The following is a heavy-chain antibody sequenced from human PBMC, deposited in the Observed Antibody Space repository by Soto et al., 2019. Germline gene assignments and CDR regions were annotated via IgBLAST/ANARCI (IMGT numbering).Heavy chain of an antibody. V-gene: IGHV2-5*02. Sequence: QITLKESGPTVVKPTQTLTLTCTFSGFSLRSSGMGVGWIRQPPGKALEWLALIYWDDDKRYSPSLKSRLNITKPTFKNPVVLTLTNMAPVDTATYFCAHSSRSLQLRDAFDIWGQGTMVTVSS. D-gene: IGHD1-1*01. CDR3: AHSSRSLQLRDAFDI. CDR1: GFSLRSSGMG. CDR2: IYWDDDK. J-gene: IGHJ3*02.